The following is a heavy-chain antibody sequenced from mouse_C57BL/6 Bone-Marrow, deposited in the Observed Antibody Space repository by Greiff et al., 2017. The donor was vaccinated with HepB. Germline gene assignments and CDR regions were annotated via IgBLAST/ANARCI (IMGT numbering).Heavy chain of an antibody. CDR3: TTYYGSSYVGY. J-gene: IGHJ2*01. Sequence: EVQLQQSGAELVRPGASVKLSCTASGFNIKDDYMHWVKQRPEQGLEWIGWIDPENGDTEYASKFQGKATITADTSSNTAYLQLSSLTSEDTAVYYWTTYYGSSYVGYWGQGTTLTVSS. D-gene: IGHD1-1*01. CDR1: GFNIKDDY. CDR2: IDPENGDT. V-gene: IGHV14-4*01.